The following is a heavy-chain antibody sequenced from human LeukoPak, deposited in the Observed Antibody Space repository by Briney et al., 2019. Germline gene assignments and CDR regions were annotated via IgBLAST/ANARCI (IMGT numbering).Heavy chain of an antibody. D-gene: IGHD3-22*01. V-gene: IGHV4-34*01. CDR3: AREPRDSSGYSPFDY. CDR2: INHSGST. Sequence: SETLSLTCAVYGGSFSGYYWSWIRQPPGKGLEWIGEINHSGSTNYNPSLESRVTISVDTSKNQFSLKLSSVTAADTAVYYCAREPRDSSGYSPFDYWGQGTLVTVSS. CDR1: GGSFSGYY. J-gene: IGHJ4*02.